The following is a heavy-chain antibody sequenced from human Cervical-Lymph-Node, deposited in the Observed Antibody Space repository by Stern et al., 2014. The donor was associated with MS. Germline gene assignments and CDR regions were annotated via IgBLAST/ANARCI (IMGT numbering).Heavy chain of an antibody. D-gene: IGHD6-19*01. V-gene: IGHV3-30*18. Sequence: VHLVESGGGVVQPGRSLRLSCAASGFTFSSYGMHWVRQAPGKGLEWVAVISYDGSNKYYADSVKGRFTISRDNSKNTLYLQMNSLRAEDTAVYYCANIAVAGYYYYGMDVWGQGTTVTVSS. CDR3: ANIAVAGYYYYGMDV. J-gene: IGHJ6*02. CDR2: ISYDGSNK. CDR1: GFTFSSYG.